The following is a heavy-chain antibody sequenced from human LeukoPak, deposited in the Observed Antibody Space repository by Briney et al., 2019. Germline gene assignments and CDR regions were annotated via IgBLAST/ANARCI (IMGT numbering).Heavy chain of an antibody. CDR2: ITGSDGSS. V-gene: IGHV3-23*01. CDR3: AKWGDYDILTGYYVPDY. Sequence: GGSLRLSCVASGFTFTNYAMSWVRQAPGKGLEWVSAITGSDGSSYYADSVKGRFTISRDNSKSTLYLQVNSLRAEDTAVYYCAKWGDYDILTGYYVPDYWGQGTLVTVSS. J-gene: IGHJ4*02. CDR1: GFTFTNYA. D-gene: IGHD3-9*01.